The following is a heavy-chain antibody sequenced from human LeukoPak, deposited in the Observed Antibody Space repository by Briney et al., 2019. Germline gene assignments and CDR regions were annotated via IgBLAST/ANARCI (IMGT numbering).Heavy chain of an antibody. CDR1: GDSVSSNSAA. CDR2: TYYRSKWYN. CDR3: ARGECSGGSCYELGY. Sequence: SQTLSLTCAISGDSVSSNSAAWDWIRQSPSRGLEWLGRTYYRSKWYNDYAVSVKSRISINPDTSKNQLSLQLNSVTPEDTAVYYCARGECSGGSCYELGYWGQGTLVTVSS. V-gene: IGHV6-1*01. J-gene: IGHJ4*02. D-gene: IGHD2-15*01.